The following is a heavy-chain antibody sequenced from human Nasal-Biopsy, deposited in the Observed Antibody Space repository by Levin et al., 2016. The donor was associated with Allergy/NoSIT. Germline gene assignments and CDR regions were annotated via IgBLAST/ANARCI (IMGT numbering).Heavy chain of an antibody. D-gene: IGHD6-13*01. V-gene: IGHV4-39*07. J-gene: IGHJ6*02. CDR3: ARDYGGSSWYSSYYYGFDV. CDR1: SGSIRSSTYF. CDR2: IHYSGSV. Sequence: SETLSLTCSVSSGSIRSSTYFWGWVRQSPGRGLDWIGSIHYSGSVYYNPSLKSRVSIFLETSKNQFSLKLDSVTAADTAVYYCARDYGGSSWYSSYYYGFDVWGQGTTVTASS.